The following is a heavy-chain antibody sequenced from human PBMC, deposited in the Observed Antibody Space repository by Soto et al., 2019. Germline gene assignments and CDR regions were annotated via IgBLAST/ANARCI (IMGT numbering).Heavy chain of an antibody. V-gene: IGHV1-3*01. Sequence: ASVKVSCKASGYDFTSHYMHWVRQAPGQRLEWMGWINAGNGNTKYSQKFQGRVTITRDTSASTAYMELSSLRSEDTAVYYCARSLGYCTNGVCPMDVWGQGTTVTVS. D-gene: IGHD2-8*01. CDR1: GYDFTSHY. CDR3: ARSLGYCTNGVCPMDV. CDR2: INAGNGNT. J-gene: IGHJ6*02.